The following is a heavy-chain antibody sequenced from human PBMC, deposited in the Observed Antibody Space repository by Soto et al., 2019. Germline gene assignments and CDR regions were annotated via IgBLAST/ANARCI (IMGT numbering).Heavy chain of an antibody. CDR1: GDSISSSKW. CDR3: AYSTGWYRHDV. CDR2: IFHSGDT. Sequence: QVQLQESGPGLVKPSGTLSLTCDVSGDSISSSKWWTWVRQPPGKGLEWIGDIFHSGDTNYNPSLKRRVFISVDKSQNQFSLKLSSVTAADTAVYYCAYSTGWYRHDVWGQGTLVTVSS. D-gene: IGHD6-19*01. V-gene: IGHV4-4*02. J-gene: IGHJ3*01.